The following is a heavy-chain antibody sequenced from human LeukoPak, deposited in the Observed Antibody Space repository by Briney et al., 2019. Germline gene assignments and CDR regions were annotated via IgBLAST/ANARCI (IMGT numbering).Heavy chain of an antibody. CDR1: GYTLTELS. J-gene: IGHJ4*02. CDR2: FDPEDGET. V-gene: IGHV1-24*01. Sequence: ASVKVSCKVSGYTLTELSMPWVRQAPGKGLEWMGGFDPEDGETIYAQKFQGRVTMTEDASTDTAYMELSSLRSEDTAVYYCATDAVVVPAEGLDYWGQGTLVTVSS. CDR3: ATDAVVVPAEGLDY. D-gene: IGHD2-2*01.